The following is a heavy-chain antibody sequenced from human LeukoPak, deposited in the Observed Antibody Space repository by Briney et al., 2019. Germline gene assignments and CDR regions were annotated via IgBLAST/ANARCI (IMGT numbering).Heavy chain of an antibody. V-gene: IGHV1-18*01. CDR3: AIYKAARPYYYYGMDV. CDR2: ISAYNGNT. Sequence: ASVKVSCKASGYTFTSYGISWVRQAPGQGLEWMGWISAYNGNTNYAQKLQGRVTMTTDTSTSTAYMELRSLRPDDTAVYYCAIYKAARPYYYYGMDVWGQGTTVAVSS. CDR1: GYTFTSYG. J-gene: IGHJ6*02. D-gene: IGHD6-6*01.